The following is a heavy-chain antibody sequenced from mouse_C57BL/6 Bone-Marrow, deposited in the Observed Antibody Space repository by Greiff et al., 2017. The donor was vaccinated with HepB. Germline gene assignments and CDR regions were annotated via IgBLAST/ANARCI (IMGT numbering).Heavy chain of an antibody. CDR3: ARHDCYEWCAY. Sequence: EVMLVEPGGGLVQPGGSLKLSCAASGFTFSDYGMAWVRQAPRKGPEWVAFISNLAYSIYYADTVTGRFTISRENAKNTRYLGRSRLRSEDTAMYYCARHDCYEWCAYWGQGTLFTVSA. D-gene: IGHD1-1*01. CDR2: ISNLAYSI. J-gene: IGHJ3*01. CDR1: GFTFSDYG. V-gene: IGHV5-15*01.